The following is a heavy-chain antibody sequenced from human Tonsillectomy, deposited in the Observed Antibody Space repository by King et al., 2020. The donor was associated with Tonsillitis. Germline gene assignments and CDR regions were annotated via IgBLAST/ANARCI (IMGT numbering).Heavy chain of an antibody. V-gene: IGHV3-9*01. D-gene: IGHD4-11*01. CDR3: AKEERSTLTTPVFDY. J-gene: IGHJ4*02. CDR1: GFTFDDYA. Sequence: QLVQSGGGLVQPGRSLRLSCTASGFTFDDYAMHWVRQAPGKGLEWVAGINWNSDKIDYADSVKGRFTISRDNAKNSLYLQMNSLRGEDTAFFYCAKEERSTLTTPVFDYWGQGTLVTVSS. CDR2: INWNSDKI.